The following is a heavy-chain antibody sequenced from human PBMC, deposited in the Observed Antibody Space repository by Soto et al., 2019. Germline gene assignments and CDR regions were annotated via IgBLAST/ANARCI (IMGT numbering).Heavy chain of an antibody. CDR2: IIPILGIA. Sequence: QVQLVQSGAEVKKPGSSVKVSCKASGGTFSSYTISWVRQAPGQGLEWMGRIIPILGIANYAQKFQGRVTITADKSTSTAYMELSSLRSEDTAVYYCARLGAAAGTYYFDYWGQGTLFTVSS. D-gene: IGHD6-13*01. CDR1: GGTFSSYT. J-gene: IGHJ4*02. V-gene: IGHV1-69*02. CDR3: ARLGAAAGTYYFDY.